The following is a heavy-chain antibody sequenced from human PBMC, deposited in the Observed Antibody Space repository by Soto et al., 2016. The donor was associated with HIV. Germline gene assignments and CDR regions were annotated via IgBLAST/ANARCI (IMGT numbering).Heavy chain of an antibody. CDR2: ISADNGNT. CDR1: GYTFTSYG. V-gene: IGHV1-18*01. Sequence: QVQLVQSVTEVKKPGASVKVSCKASGYTFTSYGISWVRQAPGQGPEWMGWISADNGNTYYAQKFKGRVTMTTDTSTTTAYMELRSLRSDDTAVYYCVSTTFMDVWGKGTTVTVSS. CDR3: VSTTFMDV. J-gene: IGHJ6*03.